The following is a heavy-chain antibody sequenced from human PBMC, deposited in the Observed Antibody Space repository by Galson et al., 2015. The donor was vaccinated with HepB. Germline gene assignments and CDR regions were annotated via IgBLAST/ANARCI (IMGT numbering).Heavy chain of an antibody. Sequence: SLRLSCAASGFTFSSYAMSWVRQAPGKGLEWVSAISGSGGSTYYADSVKGRFTISRDNSKNTLYLQMNSLRAEDTAVYYCAKDRSSSWAHYYYYMDVWGKGTTVTVSS. CDR1: GFTFSSYA. V-gene: IGHV3-23*01. D-gene: IGHD6-13*01. CDR3: AKDRSSSWAHYYYYMDV. J-gene: IGHJ6*03. CDR2: ISGSGGST.